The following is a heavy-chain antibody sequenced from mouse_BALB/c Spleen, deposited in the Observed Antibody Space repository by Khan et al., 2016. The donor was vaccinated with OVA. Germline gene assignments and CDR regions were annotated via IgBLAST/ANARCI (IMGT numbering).Heavy chain of an antibody. CDR1: GYTFTSYW. CDR3: TRGGYVGKSLFAY. V-gene: IGHV1S22*01. CDR2: IYPGSDSI. J-gene: IGHJ3*01. D-gene: IGHD1-1*02. Sequence: LQQPGSALVRPGASVKLSCKASGYTFTSYWMHWVKQRHGQGLEWIGNIYPGSDSINYDEKFKSKGKLTVDTSSSTAYIHLSSLTSEDTAVYDSTRGGYVGKSLFAYWGQGTLVTVSA.